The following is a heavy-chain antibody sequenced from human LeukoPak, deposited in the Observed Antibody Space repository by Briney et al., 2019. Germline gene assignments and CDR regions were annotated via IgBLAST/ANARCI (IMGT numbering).Heavy chain of an antibody. CDR2: ISYDGGNE. Sequence: GRSLRLSCAASGFTFSSCAMHWVRQAPGKGLEWVAVISYDGGNEYYADSVKGRFTISRDNSKNTLYLQMNSLRAEDTAVYYCARGLYSGTYYSPIDYWSQGTLVTVSS. V-gene: IGHV3-30-3*01. CDR1: GFTFSSCA. CDR3: ARGLYSGTYYSPIDY. D-gene: IGHD3-10*01. J-gene: IGHJ4*02.